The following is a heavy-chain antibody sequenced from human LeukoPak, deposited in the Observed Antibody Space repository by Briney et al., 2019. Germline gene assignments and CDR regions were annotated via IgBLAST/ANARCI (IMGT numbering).Heavy chain of an antibody. V-gene: IGHV4-59*01. CDR3: ARFCSGGSCPDV. D-gene: IGHD2-15*01. J-gene: IGHJ6*02. CDR2: IYYSGSA. CDR1: GGSISSFY. Sequence: KPSETLSLTCTVSGGSISSFYWSWIRQPPGKGLEWIGYIYYSGSANYNPSLKSRVSISVDTSKNQFSLKLTSVTAADTAVYYCARFCSGGSCPDVWGQGTTVSVSS.